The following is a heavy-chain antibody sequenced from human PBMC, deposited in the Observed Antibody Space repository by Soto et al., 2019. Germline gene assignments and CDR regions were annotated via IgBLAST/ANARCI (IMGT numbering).Heavy chain of an antibody. CDR2: ISSTSTYT. CDR3: ARDLALAGNY. J-gene: IGHJ4*02. D-gene: IGHD6-19*01. V-gene: IGHV3-21*01. CDR1: GFTFRSYA. Sequence: GGSLRLSCAASGFTFRSYAMNWVRQTQEKGLEWVSPISSTSTYTHYADSVKGRFTISRDSANNSLFLQMNSLRAEDTAIYYCARDLALAGNYWGQGALVTVSS.